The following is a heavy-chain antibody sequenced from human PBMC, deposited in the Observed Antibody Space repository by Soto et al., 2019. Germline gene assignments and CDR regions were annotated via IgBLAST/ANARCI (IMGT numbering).Heavy chain of an antibody. D-gene: IGHD4-17*01. CDR2: ISSNGGTT. J-gene: IGHJ4*02. V-gene: IGHV3-64*01. CDR1: GFTFSSYA. Sequence: EVQLVESGGGLVQPGGSLRLSCAASGFTFSSYAIHWVRQAPGKGLEYVSVISSNGGTTYYANSVKGRFIISRDNSKNTLYLQMGSLRAEDMAVYYCARVRQSYGDYDYWGQGTLVTVSS. CDR3: ARVRQSYGDYDY.